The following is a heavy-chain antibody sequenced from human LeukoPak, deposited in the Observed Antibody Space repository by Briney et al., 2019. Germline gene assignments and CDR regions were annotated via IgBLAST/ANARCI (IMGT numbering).Heavy chain of an antibody. CDR1: GYTFTGYY. J-gene: IGHJ5*02. V-gene: IGHV1-2*02. D-gene: IGHD6-13*01. CDR2: INPNSGGT. CDR3: AGGEGSSWSGRWFDP. Sequence: ASVKVSCKASGYTFTGYYMHWVRQAPGQGLEWMGWINPNSGGTNYAQKFQGRVTMTRDTSISTAYMELSSLRSEDTAVYYCAGGEGSSWSGRWFDPWGQGTLVTVSS.